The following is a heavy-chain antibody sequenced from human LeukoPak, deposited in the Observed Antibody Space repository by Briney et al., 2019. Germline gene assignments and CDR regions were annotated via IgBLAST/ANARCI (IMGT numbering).Heavy chain of an antibody. CDR1: GYTFTGYY. D-gene: IGHD3-22*01. CDR2: INPNSGGT. V-gene: IGHV1-2*02. Sequence: GASVKVSCKASGYTFTGYYMHWVRQDPGQGLEWMGWINPNSGGTNYAQKFQGRVTMTRDTSISTAYMELSRLRSDDTAVYYCARILGAPYYYDGSGYYFSPWGQGTLVTVSS. J-gene: IGHJ5*02. CDR3: ARILGAPYYYDGSGYYFSP.